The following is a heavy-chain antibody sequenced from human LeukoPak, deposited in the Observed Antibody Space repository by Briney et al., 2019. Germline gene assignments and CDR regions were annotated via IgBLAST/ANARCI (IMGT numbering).Heavy chain of an antibody. J-gene: IGHJ6*04. V-gene: IGHV3-23*01. Sequence: GGSLRLSCAASGFPFSSYGMSWVRQAPGKGLDWVSGISGSGGGTHYADSVKGRFTISRDNAKNSLYLQMNSLRAEDTAVYYCAELGITMIGGVWGKGTTVTISS. CDR2: ISGSGGGT. D-gene: IGHD3-10*02. CDR3: AELGITMIGGV. CDR1: GFPFSSYG.